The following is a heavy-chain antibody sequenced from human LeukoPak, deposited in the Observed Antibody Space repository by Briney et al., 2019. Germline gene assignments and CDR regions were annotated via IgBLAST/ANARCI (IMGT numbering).Heavy chain of an antibody. J-gene: IGHJ4*02. CDR3: VRALSGTDDY. CDR2: ISWNSGSM. V-gene: IGHV3-9*03. CDR1: GFTFDDYA. D-gene: IGHD2-15*01. Sequence: GRSLRLSCAASGFTFDDYAMHWVRQAPGRGLEWVSGISWNSGSMGYADSVKGRFTISRDNAKNTLYLQMNSLRAEDMAVYYCVRALSGTDDYWGQGTLVTVSS.